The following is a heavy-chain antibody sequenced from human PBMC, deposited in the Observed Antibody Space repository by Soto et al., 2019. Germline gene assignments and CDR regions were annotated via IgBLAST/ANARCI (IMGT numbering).Heavy chain of an antibody. CDR1: GGSISSSSYY. Sequence: SETLSLTCTVSGGSISSSSYYWGWIRQPPGKGLEWIGSIYYSGSTYYNPSLKSRVTISVDTSKNQFSLKLSSVTAADTAVYYCARPRTEWLVLSSWFDPWGQGTLVTVSS. CDR3: ARPRTEWLVLSSWFDP. CDR2: IYYSGST. J-gene: IGHJ5*02. D-gene: IGHD6-19*01. V-gene: IGHV4-39*01.